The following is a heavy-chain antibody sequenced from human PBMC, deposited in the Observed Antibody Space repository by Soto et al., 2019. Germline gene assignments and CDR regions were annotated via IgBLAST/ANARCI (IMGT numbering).Heavy chain of an antibody. J-gene: IGHJ4*02. D-gene: IGHD1-26*01. CDR3: AKLVGATTVLDY. Sequence: PGGSLRLSCAASGFTFSSYGMHWVRQAPGKGLEWVAVISYDGSNKYYADSVKGRFTISRDNSKNTLYLQMNSLRAEDTAVYCCAKLVGATTVLDYWGQGTLVTVSS. CDR1: GFTFSSYG. V-gene: IGHV3-30*18. CDR2: ISYDGSNK.